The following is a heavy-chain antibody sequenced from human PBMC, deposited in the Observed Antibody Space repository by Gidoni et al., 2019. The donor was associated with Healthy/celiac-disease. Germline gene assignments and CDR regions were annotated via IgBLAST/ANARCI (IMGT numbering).Heavy chain of an antibody. CDR3: ARDDSSRGIVVVPAAIFY. Sequence: QVQLVQSGAEVQKPGASVKVSCKASGYTFTSYGISWVRQAPGQGLEWMGWISAYNGNTNYAQKLQGRVTMTTDTSTSTAYMELRSLRSDDTAVYYCARDDSSRGIVVVPAAIFYWGQGTLVTVSS. V-gene: IGHV1-18*01. CDR2: ISAYNGNT. J-gene: IGHJ4*02. CDR1: GYTFTSYG. D-gene: IGHD2-2*01.